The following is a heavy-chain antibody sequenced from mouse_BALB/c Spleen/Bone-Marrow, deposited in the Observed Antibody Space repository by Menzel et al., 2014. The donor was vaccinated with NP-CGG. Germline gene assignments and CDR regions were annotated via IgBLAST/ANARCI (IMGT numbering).Heavy chain of an antibody. CDR2: INPYNGGT. CDR3: AREDYGSSYGFAY. V-gene: IGHV1-18*01. CDR1: GYSFTGYT. D-gene: IGHD1-1*01. Sequence: VQLKQSGPELVKPGASMKISCKASGYSFTGYTMNWVKQSHGKNLEWIGLINPYNGGTSYNQKFEGKATLTVDKSSSTAYMELLSLTSEDSAVYYCAREDYGSSYGFAYWGQGTLVTVSA. J-gene: IGHJ3*01.